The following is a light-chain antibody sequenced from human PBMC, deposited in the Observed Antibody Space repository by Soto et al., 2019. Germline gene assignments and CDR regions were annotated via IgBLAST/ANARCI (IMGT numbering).Light chain of an antibody. CDR3: QQYHSYPAT. Sequence: DIQMTQSPSSLSASVGGTVTITCRASQDIGNFFAWFQQKPGKAPKSLISAASSLQSGVPSKFSVSGSGTDFTLTINSLQPEDFATYYCQQYHSYPATFGGGTKVEI. CDR2: AAS. V-gene: IGKV1-16*02. J-gene: IGKJ4*01. CDR1: QDIGNF.